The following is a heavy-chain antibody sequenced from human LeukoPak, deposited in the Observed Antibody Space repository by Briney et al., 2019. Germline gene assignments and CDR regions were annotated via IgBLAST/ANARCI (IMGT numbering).Heavy chain of an antibody. V-gene: IGHV3-23*01. Sequence: GGSLRLSCAASGFTFSDYYMSWVRQAPGKGLEWVSAISGSGGSTYYADSVKGRFTFSRDNSKNTLYLQMNGLRAEDTAVYYCAKDGFVPPPHRSSSGRPYYFDYWGQGTLVTVSS. CDR2: ISGSGGST. CDR1: GFTFSDYY. D-gene: IGHD6-13*01. J-gene: IGHJ4*02. CDR3: AKDGFVPPPHRSSSGRPYYFDY.